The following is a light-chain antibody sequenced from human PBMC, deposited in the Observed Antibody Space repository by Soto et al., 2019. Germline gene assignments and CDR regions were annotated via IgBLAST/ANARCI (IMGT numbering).Light chain of an antibody. CDR1: QSVSSN. J-gene: IGKJ1*01. CDR3: QQYHIWPPWT. Sequence: EIVMTQSPATLSVSPGERATLSCRASQSVSSNLAWYQQKPGQAPRLLIYGASTRATGIPARFSGSGSGTEFTLTISSLLSEEFAVDYCQQYHIWPPWTFGQGTKVEIK. CDR2: GAS. V-gene: IGKV3-15*01.